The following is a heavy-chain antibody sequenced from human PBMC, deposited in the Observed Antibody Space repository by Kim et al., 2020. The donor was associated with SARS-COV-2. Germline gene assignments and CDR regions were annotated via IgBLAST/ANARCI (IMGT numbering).Heavy chain of an antibody. CDR3: AREHLGYCSGGSYYSMNWFDP. Sequence: SETLSLTCTVSGGSISSYYWSWIRQPPGKGLEWIGYIYYSGSTNYNPSLKSRVTISVDTSKNQFSLKLSSVTAADTAVYYCAREHLGYCSGGSYYSMNWFDPWGQGTLVTVSS. J-gene: IGHJ5*02. CDR2: IYYSGST. D-gene: IGHD2-15*01. V-gene: IGHV4-59*01. CDR1: GGSISSYY.